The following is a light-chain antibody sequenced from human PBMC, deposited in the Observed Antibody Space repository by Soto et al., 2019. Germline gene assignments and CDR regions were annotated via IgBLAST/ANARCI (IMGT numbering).Light chain of an antibody. Sequence: DIQMTQSPSSLSASEGDRVTITCRASQSISSYLNWYQQKPGKAPKLLIYAASSLQSGVPSRFSGSGSGTDFTLTISSLQPEDFATYYCQQSYSTPAFGQGAKADVK. CDR1: QSISSY. J-gene: IGKJ1*01. CDR2: AAS. CDR3: QQSYSTPA. V-gene: IGKV1-39*01.